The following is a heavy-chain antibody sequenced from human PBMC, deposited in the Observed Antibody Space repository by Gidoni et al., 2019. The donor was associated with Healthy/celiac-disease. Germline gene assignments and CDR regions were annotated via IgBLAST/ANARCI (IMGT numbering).Heavy chain of an antibody. J-gene: IGHJ4*02. V-gene: IGHV3-23*01. D-gene: IGHD2-15*01. CDR2: ISGSGGST. Sequence: EVQLLEYGGGLVQPGGSLRLYCAASGFTFSSYAMSWVRQAPGKGLEWVSAISGSGGSTYYADSVKGRFTISRDNSKNTLYLQMNSLRAEDTAVYYCAKVDGQFPNGGKSDYWGQGTLVTVSS. CDR1: GFTFSSYA. CDR3: AKVDGQFPNGGKSDY.